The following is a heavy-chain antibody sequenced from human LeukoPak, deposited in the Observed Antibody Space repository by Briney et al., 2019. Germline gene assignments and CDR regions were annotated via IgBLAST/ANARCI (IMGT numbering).Heavy chain of an antibody. CDR3: ARMPIVGATTFDY. J-gene: IGHJ4*02. D-gene: IGHD1-26*01. CDR2: INHSGST. V-gene: IGHV4-34*01. Sequence: SETLSFTCAVYGGSFSGYYWSWIRQPPGQGLEWIGEINHSGSTNYNPSLKSRVTVSVDTSKNQFSLKLGSVTAADTAVYYCARMPIVGATTFDYWGQGTLVPVSS. CDR1: GGSFSGYY.